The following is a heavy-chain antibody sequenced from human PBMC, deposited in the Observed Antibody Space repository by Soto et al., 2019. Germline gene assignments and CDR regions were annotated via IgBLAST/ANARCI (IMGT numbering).Heavy chain of an antibody. V-gene: IGHV1-2*02. CDR3: AKEVAAGGPFDY. J-gene: IGHJ4*02. CDR1: GYTFTGHY. CDR2: INPNNGGT. Sequence: QVQLVQSGAEVKMPGASVKVSCKSSGYTFTGHYLHWVRQAPGQGLEWMGWINPNNGGTNYAQKFQDRLTMTRDTSISTAYMELSRLRSDDTAVYYCAKEVAAGGPFDYWGQGTLVTVSS. D-gene: IGHD2-15*01.